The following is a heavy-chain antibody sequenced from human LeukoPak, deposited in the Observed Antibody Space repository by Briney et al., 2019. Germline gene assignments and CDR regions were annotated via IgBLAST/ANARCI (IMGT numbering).Heavy chain of an antibody. CDR3: ARDRSTPGYYYGMDV. CDR2: INPNSGGT. V-gene: IGHV1-2*02. J-gene: IGHJ6*02. D-gene: IGHD2-2*01. Sequence: GASVKVSCKASGYTFTGYYMHRVRQAPGQGLEWMGWINPNSGGTNYAQKFQGRVTMTRDTSISTVHMELRRLRSDDTAVYHCARDRSTPGYYYGMDVWAKGPRSPSP. CDR1: GYTFTGYY.